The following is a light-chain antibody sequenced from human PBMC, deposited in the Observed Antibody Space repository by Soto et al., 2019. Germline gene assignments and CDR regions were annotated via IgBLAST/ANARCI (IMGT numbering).Light chain of an antibody. CDR1: SSDVGGYNS. CDR3: SSYGGSNNLV. J-gene: IGLJ2*01. CDR2: EVN. Sequence: QSALTQPPSASGSPGQSVTISCTGTSSDVGGYNSVSWYQQHPGKAPKLMIYEVNKRPSGVPDRFSGSKSGNTASLTVSGLQVEDEADYYCSSYGGSNNLVFGGGTQLTVL. V-gene: IGLV2-8*01.